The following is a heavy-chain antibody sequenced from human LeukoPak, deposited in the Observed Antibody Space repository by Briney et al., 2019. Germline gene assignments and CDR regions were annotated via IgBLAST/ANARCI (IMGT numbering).Heavy chain of an antibody. D-gene: IGHD6-19*01. CDR2: IQYDGSNK. CDR1: GFTFSSYG. CDR3: AKRNSSGWYFFDY. Sequence: PGGSLRLSCAASGFTFSSYGMHWVRQAPGKGLEWVAFIQYDGSNKYYADSVKGRFTISRDNSRSTVYLQMNSVRAEDTAVYYCAKRNSSGWYFFDYWGQGTLVTVSS. J-gene: IGHJ4*02. V-gene: IGHV3-30*02.